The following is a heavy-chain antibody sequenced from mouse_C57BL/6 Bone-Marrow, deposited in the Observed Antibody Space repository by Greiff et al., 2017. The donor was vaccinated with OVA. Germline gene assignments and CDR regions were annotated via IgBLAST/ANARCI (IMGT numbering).Heavy chain of an antibody. J-gene: IGHJ3*01. CDR1: GYTFTDYY. D-gene: IGHD1-1*01. Sequence: QVQLQQSGPELVKPGASVKISCKASGYTFTDYYINWVKQRPGQGLEWIGWIFPGSGSTYYNEKFKGKATLTVDKSSSTAYMLLSSLTSEDSAVYFCARDGYYFGSSSWLAYWGQGTLVTVSA. V-gene: IGHV1-75*01. CDR2: IFPGSGST. CDR3: ARDGYYFGSSSWLAY.